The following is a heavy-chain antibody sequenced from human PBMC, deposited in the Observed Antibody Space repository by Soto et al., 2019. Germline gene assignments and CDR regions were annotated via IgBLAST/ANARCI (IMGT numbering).Heavy chain of an antibody. CDR3: AGRVNFGSNCSITSYFDY. CDR2: IIPIFGTA. J-gene: IGHJ4*02. CDR1: GGTFSSYA. V-gene: IGHV1-69*12. D-gene: IGHD2-21*02. Sequence: QVQLVQSGAEVKKPGSSVKVSYKASGGTFSSYAISWVRQAPGQGLEWMGGIIPIFGTANYAQKFQGRVTITADESTGTGYMELRSLRSNNTAIYYYAGRVNFGSNCSITSYFDYWGQGTLVTVSS.